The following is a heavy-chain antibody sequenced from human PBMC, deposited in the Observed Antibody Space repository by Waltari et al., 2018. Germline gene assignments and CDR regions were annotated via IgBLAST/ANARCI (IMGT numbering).Heavy chain of an antibody. V-gene: IGHV1-2*02. CDR2: INPNNGNT. D-gene: IGHD3-10*01. CDR1: GYTFTHYY. CDR3: ARGFGVLPGY. J-gene: IGHJ4*02. Sequence: QVQLVQSGAEVKRPGASVVVSCKTSGYTFTHYYLPWVRQAPGRGLESMGWINPNNGNTKLIERFQGRVTLTGDTSTSTVYMQLSSLTSDDTAIYFCARGFGVLPGYWGQGTLVTVSS.